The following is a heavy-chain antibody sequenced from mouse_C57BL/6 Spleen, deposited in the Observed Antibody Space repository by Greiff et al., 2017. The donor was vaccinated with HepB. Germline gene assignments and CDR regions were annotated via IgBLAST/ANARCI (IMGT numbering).Heavy chain of an antibody. CDR2: IWSDGST. V-gene: IGHV2-3*01. CDR1: GFSFTSYG. J-gene: IGHJ4*01. CDR3: ARGDPYYAMDY. Sequence: VNLVESGPGLVAPSQCLSITCTVSGFSFTSYGVSWVRQPPGKGLEWLGVIWSDGSTNYHSAVISRLSISTDNYKSKVCLKLNRMQTDDTATYYCARGDPYYAMDYWGQGTSVTVSS. D-gene: IGHD3-3*01.